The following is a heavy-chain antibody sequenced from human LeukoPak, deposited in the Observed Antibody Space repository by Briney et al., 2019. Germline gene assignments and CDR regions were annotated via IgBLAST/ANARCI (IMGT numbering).Heavy chain of an antibody. CDR3: ASDSPYYGMDV. Sequence: GGSLRLSCAASGFPFSSYWMHWVRQAPGKGLLWVSRINSDGSDTIYADSVRGRFPISRDNAKNTLYLQSSGLRAEDKPVYHWASDSPYYGMDVWGQGTTVTVSS. V-gene: IGHV3-74*01. J-gene: IGHJ6*02. CDR2: INSDGSDT. CDR1: GFPFSSYW.